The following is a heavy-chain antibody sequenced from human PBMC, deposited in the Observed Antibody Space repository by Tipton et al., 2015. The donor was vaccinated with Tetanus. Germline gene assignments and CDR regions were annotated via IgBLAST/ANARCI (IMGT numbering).Heavy chain of an antibody. CDR1: GGTFSSYA. CDR2: IIPIFGTA. V-gene: IGHV1-69*01. CDR3: ARGMYYYDSSGYKYYFDY. D-gene: IGHD3-22*01. Sequence: QSGAEVKKPGSSVKVSCKASGGTFSSYAISWVRQAPGQGLEWMGGIIPIFGTANYAQKFQGRVTITADESTSTAYMELSSLRSEDTTVYYCARGMYYYDSSGYKYYFDYWGQGTLVTVSS. J-gene: IGHJ4*02.